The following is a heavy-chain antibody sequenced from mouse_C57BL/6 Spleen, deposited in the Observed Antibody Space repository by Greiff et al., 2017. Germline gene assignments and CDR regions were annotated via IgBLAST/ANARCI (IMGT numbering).Heavy chain of an antibody. CDR1: GYAFSSYW. V-gene: IGHV1-80*01. J-gene: IGHJ2*01. Sequence: QVQLKQSGAELVKPGASVKISCKASGYAFSSYWMNWVKQRPGKGLEWIGQIYPGDGDTNYNGKFKGKATLTADKSSSTAYMQLSSLTSEDSAVYFCTRGGTGENCFDYWGQGTTLTVSS. CDR2: IYPGDGDT. CDR3: TRGGTGENCFDY.